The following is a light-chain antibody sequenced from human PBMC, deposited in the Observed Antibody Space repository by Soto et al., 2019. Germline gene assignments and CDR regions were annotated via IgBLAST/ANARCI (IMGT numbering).Light chain of an antibody. Sequence: DILLPHSPSTLSLSPGERAPLSCRASQSVSSTYLAWCQQKPGQAPRLLIYGASTRATGIPARFSGSGSGTEFTLTISSLQSADFAVYYCQQYTNWPLIFGQGTRLEI. J-gene: IGKJ5*01. CDR2: GAS. V-gene: IGKV3-15*01. CDR1: QSVSSTY. CDR3: QQYTNWPLI.